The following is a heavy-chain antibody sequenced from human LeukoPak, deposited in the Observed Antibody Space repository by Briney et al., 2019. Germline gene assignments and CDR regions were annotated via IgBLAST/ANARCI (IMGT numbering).Heavy chain of an antibody. D-gene: IGHD4-11*01. CDR3: ARSGGLQKFDY. J-gene: IGHJ4*02. Sequence: GGSLRLSCAASGFTFSSYAMSWVRQAPGKGLEWVSAISGSGGSTYYADSVEGRFIISRDTSKNTLYLQMNSLRAEDTAVYYCARSGGLQKFDYWGQGTLVTVSS. V-gene: IGHV3-23*01. CDR2: ISGSGGST. CDR1: GFTFSSYA.